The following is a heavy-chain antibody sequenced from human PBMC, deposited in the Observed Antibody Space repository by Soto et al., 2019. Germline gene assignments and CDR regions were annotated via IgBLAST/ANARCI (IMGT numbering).Heavy chain of an antibody. J-gene: IGHJ6*02. CDR2: IIPVFRSI. Sequence: VQLVQSGAEVKTPGSSVKVSCKASGDTFSSYSIAWVRQAPGQGLEWMGGIIPVFRSINYSQKFQGRVTITADESTTTAYMELTSLRPQDTAVYFCARLHSHGTYGMDVWGQGTTVTVSS. CDR3: ARLHSHGTYGMDV. D-gene: IGHD4-4*01. V-gene: IGHV1-69*12. CDR1: GDTFSSYS.